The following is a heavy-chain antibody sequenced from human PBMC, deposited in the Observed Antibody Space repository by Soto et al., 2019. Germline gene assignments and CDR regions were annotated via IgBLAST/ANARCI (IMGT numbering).Heavy chain of an antibody. J-gene: IGHJ4*02. V-gene: IGHV3-30*18. CDR1: GFTFSTYG. CDR2: ISYDGNEK. CDR3: AKEGALSGWTYGGH. D-gene: IGHD6-19*01. Sequence: QVQLVESGGGVVQPGRSLRLSCAASGFTFSTYGMHWVRQAPGKGLAWVAVISYDGNEKHYADSVKGRFTISRDNSKDTLSLQINSLRAEDTAVYYCAKEGALSGWTYGGHWGQGTLVTVSS.